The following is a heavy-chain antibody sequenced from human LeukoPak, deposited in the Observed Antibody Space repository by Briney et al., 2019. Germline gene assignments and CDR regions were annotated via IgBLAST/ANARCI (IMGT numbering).Heavy chain of an antibody. D-gene: IGHD6-13*01. CDR2: INHSGST. CDR3: ARAGIAAARDY. Sequence: PSETLSLTCAVYGGSFSGYYWSWIRQPPGKGLEWIGEINHSGSTNYNPSLKSRVTISVDTSKNQFSLKLSSVTAADTAVYYCARAGIAAARDYWGQETLVTVSS. V-gene: IGHV4-34*01. J-gene: IGHJ4*02. CDR1: GGSFSGYY.